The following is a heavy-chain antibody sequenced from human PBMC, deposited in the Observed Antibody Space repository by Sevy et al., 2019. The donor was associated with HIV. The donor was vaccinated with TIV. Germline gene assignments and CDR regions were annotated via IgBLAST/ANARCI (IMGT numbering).Heavy chain of an antibody. Sequence: GGSLRLSCAASGFTVSSNYMSWVRQAPGKGLEWVPVIYSGGSTYYADSVKGRFTISRDNSKNALYLQMNSLRAEDTAVYYCARVLRGRAAGTPYFDYWGQGTLVTVSS. CDR1: GFTVSSNY. D-gene: IGHD6-13*01. V-gene: IGHV3-53*01. CDR3: ARVLRGRAAGTPYFDY. J-gene: IGHJ4*02. CDR2: IYSGGST.